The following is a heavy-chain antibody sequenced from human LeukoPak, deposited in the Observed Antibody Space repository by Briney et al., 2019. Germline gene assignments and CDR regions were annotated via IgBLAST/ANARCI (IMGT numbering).Heavy chain of an antibody. Sequence: ASVKVSCKASGYTFTGYYMHWVRQAPGQGLGWMGWISPNSGGTNYAQKFQGRVTMTRDTSISTAYMELSRLRSDDTAVYYCARDRRAADGTPFFDYWGQGTLVTVSS. D-gene: IGHD6-13*01. V-gene: IGHV1-2*02. CDR3: ARDRRAADGTPFFDY. J-gene: IGHJ4*02. CDR1: GYTFTGYY. CDR2: ISPNSGGT.